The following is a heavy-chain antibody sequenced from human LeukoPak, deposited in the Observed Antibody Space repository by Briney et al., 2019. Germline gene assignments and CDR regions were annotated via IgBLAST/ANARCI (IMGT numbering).Heavy chain of an antibody. V-gene: IGHV1-69*13. D-gene: IGHD3-3*01. Sequence: SVKVSCKASGGTFANYAISWVRKAPGQGLEWMGGIIPIFGTGDPAQKFQGRLTITADESTRTTYMELSSLRSEDTAVYYCAKGHDDFRQFDYWGQGTLITVSS. CDR3: AKGHDDFRQFDY. CDR2: IIPIFGTG. J-gene: IGHJ4*02. CDR1: GGTFANYA.